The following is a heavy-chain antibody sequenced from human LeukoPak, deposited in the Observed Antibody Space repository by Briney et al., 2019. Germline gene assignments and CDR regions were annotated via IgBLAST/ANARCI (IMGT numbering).Heavy chain of an antibody. J-gene: IGHJ3*02. D-gene: IGHD5-24*01. CDR3: AVGLHSGQFAFDI. CDR1: GYSISRGSY. V-gene: IGHV4-38-2*01. Sequence: SETLSLTCAVSGYSISRGSYWGWIRQPPGKGLEWIGSVYHSGSAYYNPSLKSRVTISVDTSKNQFSLKLTSVTAADTAVYYCAVGLHSGQFAFDIWGQGTMVTVSS. CDR2: VYHSGSA.